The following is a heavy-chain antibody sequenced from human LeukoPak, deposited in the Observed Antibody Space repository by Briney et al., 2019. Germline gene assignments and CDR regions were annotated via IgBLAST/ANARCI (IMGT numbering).Heavy chain of an antibody. J-gene: IGHJ4*02. D-gene: IGHD1-26*01. CDR2: ISYDGSNK. CDR1: GFTFNSYA. CDR3: ARTLGATAED. V-gene: IGHV3-30-3*01. Sequence: GGSLRLSCAASGFTFNSYAIHWVRQAPGKGLEWVAVISYDGSNKYYADSVKGRFTISRDNSKNTLYLQMNSLRAEDTAVYYCARTLGATAEDWGQGTLVTVSS.